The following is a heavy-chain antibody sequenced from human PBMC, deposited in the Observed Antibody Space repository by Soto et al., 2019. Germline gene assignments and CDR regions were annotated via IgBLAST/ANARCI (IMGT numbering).Heavy chain of an antibody. V-gene: IGHV4-30-4*01. CDR2: IYYSGSA. J-gene: IGHJ4*02. CDR1: GCSISSGDYY. Sequence: SETLSLPCTVSGCSISSGDYYWSWIRQPPGKGLEWIGYIYYSGSAFYNPSLKSRVSISLDTSKSQFSLKLNSVTAADTAVYYCAREGFSNYPDYWGQGTLVTVSS. D-gene: IGHD1-1*01. CDR3: AREGFSNYPDY.